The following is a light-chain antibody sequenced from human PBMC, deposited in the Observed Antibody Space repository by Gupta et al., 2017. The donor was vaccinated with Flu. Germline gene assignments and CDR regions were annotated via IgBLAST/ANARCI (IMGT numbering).Light chain of an antibody. Sequence: DIQMTLSPSSLSASVGDRVTITCQAGQNIDNYLNWYQQKSGKAPRLLIYAASSLQSGVPSKFSGSGSGTEFTMTISSVQPEDFATYSCQQSYSMPPTFGRGTKLEFK. CDR2: AAS. CDR3: QQSYSMPPT. J-gene: IGKJ4*01. V-gene: IGKV1-39*01. CDR1: QNIDNY.